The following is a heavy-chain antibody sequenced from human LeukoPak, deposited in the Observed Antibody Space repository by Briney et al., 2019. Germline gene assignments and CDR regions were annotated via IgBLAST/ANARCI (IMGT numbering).Heavy chain of an antibody. CDR2: IYNSGST. CDR1: GGSISSYY. Sequence: SETLSLTCTVSGGSISSYYWSWIRQPPGKGLEWIGYIYNSGSTNYNPSLKSRVTMSVDTSKNQFSLRLTSVTAADTAVYYCARSVYDFWSGYYGYWGQGTLVTVSS. CDR3: ARSVYDFWSGYYGY. V-gene: IGHV4-59*01. J-gene: IGHJ4*02. D-gene: IGHD3-3*01.